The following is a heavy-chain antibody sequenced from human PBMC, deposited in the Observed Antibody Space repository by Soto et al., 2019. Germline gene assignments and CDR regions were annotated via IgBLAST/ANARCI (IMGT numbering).Heavy chain of an antibody. J-gene: IGHJ4*02. V-gene: IGHV2-5*02. D-gene: IGHD3-22*01. CDR3: ASSSGYRIFDC. CDR2: IFWDDDK. CDR1: GFSLTTSGVG. Sequence: QITLKESGPTLVKPTQTLTLTCTFSGFSLTTSGVGVGWIRQPPGKALEWLALIFWDDDKRYSPSLKSRLTITKDTSKNQLVLTMTNMDPVDTASYYCASSSGYRIFDCWGQGTLVTVSS.